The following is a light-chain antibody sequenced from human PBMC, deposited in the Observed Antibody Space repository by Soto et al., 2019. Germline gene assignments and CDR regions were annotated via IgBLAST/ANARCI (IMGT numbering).Light chain of an antibody. CDR1: QSISSY. CDR2: AAS. V-gene: IGKV1-39*01. Sequence: DIQMTQSPSSLSASVGDRVTITCRASQSISSYLNWYQQKPGKAPKLLIYAASSLQSGVPSRFSGSVSGTDFTLTISRLPPEDFATYYCQQSYSTLLTFGGGTKVEIK. J-gene: IGKJ4*01. CDR3: QQSYSTLLT.